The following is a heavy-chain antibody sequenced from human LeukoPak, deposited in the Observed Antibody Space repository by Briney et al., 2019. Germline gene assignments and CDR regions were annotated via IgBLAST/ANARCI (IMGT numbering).Heavy chain of an antibody. V-gene: IGHV3-7*04. Sequence: GGSLRLSCAASGFTFSNYWMTWVRQAQGKGLEWVANIKQDGSEKYYVDSVRGRFTISRDNAKNSLDLQMNSLRAEDTAVYYCARYSGSYHGFDYWGQGTLVTVSP. CDR3: ARYSGSYHGFDY. J-gene: IGHJ4*02. CDR1: GFTFSNYW. CDR2: IKQDGSEK. D-gene: IGHD1-26*01.